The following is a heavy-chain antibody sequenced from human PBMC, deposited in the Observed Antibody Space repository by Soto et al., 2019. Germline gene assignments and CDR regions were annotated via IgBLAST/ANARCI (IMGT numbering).Heavy chain of an antibody. J-gene: IGHJ6*02. D-gene: IGHD6-19*01. CDR1: GYTFSSYG. CDR2: ISAYNGNT. Sequence: QVQLVQSGAEVKKPGASVKVSCKASGYTFSSYGISWVRQAPGQGLEWMGWISAYNGNTNYAQKLQGRVTMTTDTSTSTAYMELRSLRSDDTAVYYCASGQSPVPYYYYGMDVWGQGTTVTVSS. V-gene: IGHV1-18*01. CDR3: ASGQSPVPYYYYGMDV.